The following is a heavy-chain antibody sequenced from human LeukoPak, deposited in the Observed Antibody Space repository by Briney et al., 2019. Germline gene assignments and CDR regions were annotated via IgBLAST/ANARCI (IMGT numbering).Heavy chain of an antibody. J-gene: IGHJ4*02. D-gene: IGHD3-22*01. CDR1: GFTFDDYA. V-gene: IGHV3-9*01. CDR2: ISWNSGSI. CDR3: AKATYYYDINGYHFDY. Sequence: GGSLRLSCAASGFTFDDYAMHWVRQAPGKGLEWVSGISWNSGSIGYADSVKGRFTISRDNAKNSLYLQMNSLRTEDTALYFCAKATYYYDINGYHFDYWGQGTLVTVSS.